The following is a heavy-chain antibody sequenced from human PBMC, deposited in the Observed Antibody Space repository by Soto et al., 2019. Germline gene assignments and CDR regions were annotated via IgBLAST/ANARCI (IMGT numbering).Heavy chain of an antibody. CDR3: ARSGNEGAVDY. V-gene: IGHV4-59*08. J-gene: IGHJ4*02. D-gene: IGHD1-26*01. CDR1: GGSISSYY. Sequence: SETLSLTCTVSGGSISSYYWSWIRQPPGKGLEWIGYIYYSGSTNXNPSLKSRVTISVDTSKNQFSLQLNSVTPDDTAVYYCARSGNEGAVDYWGQGTLVTVSS. CDR2: IYYSGST.